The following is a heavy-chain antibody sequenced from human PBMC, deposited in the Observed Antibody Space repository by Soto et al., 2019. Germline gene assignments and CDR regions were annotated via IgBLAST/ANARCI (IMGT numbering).Heavy chain of an antibody. V-gene: IGHV3-30-3*01. CDR1: GFTFSSYA. CDR2: ISYDGSNK. CDR3: ARDLVMGSSSWLYYYYYGMDV. Sequence: QVQLVESGGGVVQPGRSLRLSCAASGFTFSSYAMHWVRQAPGKGLEWVAVISYDGSNKYYADSEKGRFTISRDNSKNTLYLQMNSRRAEDTAVYYCARDLVMGSSSWLYYYYYGMDVWGQGTTVTVSS. D-gene: IGHD6-13*01. J-gene: IGHJ6*02.